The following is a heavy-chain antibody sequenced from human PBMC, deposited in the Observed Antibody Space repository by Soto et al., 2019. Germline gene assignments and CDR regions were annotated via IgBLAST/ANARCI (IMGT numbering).Heavy chain of an antibody. CDR1: GYAFTSCD. CDR2: MNTNSDDT. Sequence: ASMKVSCKTSGYAFTSCDINWVRQATRQGLEWVGWMNTNSDDTRSGQKFRGRLTLTWDKSMRAVYMKLSNLRPDDTAVYYCAREWSAAGHFYGMDVWGQGTTVIGSS. J-gene: IGHJ6*02. D-gene: IGHD6-13*01. CDR3: AREWSAAGHFYGMDV. V-gene: IGHV1-8*01.